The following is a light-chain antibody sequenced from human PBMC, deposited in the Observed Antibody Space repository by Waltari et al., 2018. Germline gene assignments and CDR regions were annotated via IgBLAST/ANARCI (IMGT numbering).Light chain of an antibody. J-gene: IGLJ2*01. CDR3: QVWDSTSDHVV. CDR1: NIEDKR. CDR2: DAS. V-gene: IGLV3-21*02. Sequence: YVLTQPPSVSVAPGQTAKLTCGGANIEDKRVNWYKQRPGQAPGLVVYDASDRPSGIPERFSGSNSGKATLTISRVEAGDEADYYCQVWDSTSDHVVFGGGTKLTVL.